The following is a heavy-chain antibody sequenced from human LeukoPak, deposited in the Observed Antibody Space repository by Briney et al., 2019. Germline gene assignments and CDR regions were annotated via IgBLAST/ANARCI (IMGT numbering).Heavy chain of an antibody. CDR3: AKDGHKKRLVGTTTRGHFDY. J-gene: IGHJ4*02. V-gene: IGHV3-53*05. CDR2: IYSGGST. D-gene: IGHD1-26*01. CDR1: GGSFSGYY. Sequence: PSETLSLTCAVYGGSFSGYYWSWIRQPPGKGLEWVSLIYSGGSTYYADSVKGRFTISRDNSKNTLYLQMNSLRAEDTAVYYCAKDGHKKRLVGTTTRGHFDYWGQGTLVTVSS.